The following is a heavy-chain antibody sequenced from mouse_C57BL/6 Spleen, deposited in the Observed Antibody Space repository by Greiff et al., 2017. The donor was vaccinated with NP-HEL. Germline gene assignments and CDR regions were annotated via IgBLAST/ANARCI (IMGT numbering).Heavy chain of an antibody. CDR1: GYTFTSYW. CDR3: ARGIYGNYGEFAY. J-gene: IGHJ3*01. D-gene: IGHD2-1*01. Sequence: VQLQQSGAELAKPGASVKLSCKASGYTFTSYWMHWVKQRPGQGLEWIGYINPSSGYTKYNQKFKDKATLTADKSSSTAYMQLSSLTYEDSAVYYCARGIYGNYGEFAYWGQGTLVTVSA. CDR2: INPSSGYT. V-gene: IGHV1-7*01.